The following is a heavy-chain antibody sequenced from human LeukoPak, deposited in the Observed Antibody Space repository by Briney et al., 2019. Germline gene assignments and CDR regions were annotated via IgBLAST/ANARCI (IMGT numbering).Heavy chain of an antibody. V-gene: IGHV1-69*04. CDR2: INPILGIA. CDR3: ARDAYYYGLSYFDY. CDR1: GGTFSSYA. D-gene: IGHD3-10*01. Sequence: PWASVTVSCKASGGTFSSYAISWVRQAPGQGLEWMGRINPILGIANYAQKFQGRVTITADKSTSTAYMELSSVRSEDTAVYYCARDAYYYGLSYFDYWGQGTLVTVSS. J-gene: IGHJ4*02.